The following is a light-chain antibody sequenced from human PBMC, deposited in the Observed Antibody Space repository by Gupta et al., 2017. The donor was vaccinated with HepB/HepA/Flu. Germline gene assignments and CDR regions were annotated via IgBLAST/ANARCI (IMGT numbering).Light chain of an antibody. J-gene: IGLJ3*02. Sequence: SSKLTQDPAVSVALGQTVRITCQGDSLRNYYASWYQQKPGQAPILVFYGRNSRPSGIPDRFSGSTSGNTASLTLTGAQAEDEGDFYCNSRDSTCNFNVFGGGTKLTVL. V-gene: IGLV3-19*01. CDR1: SLRNYY. CDR2: GRN. CDR3: NSRDSTCNFNV.